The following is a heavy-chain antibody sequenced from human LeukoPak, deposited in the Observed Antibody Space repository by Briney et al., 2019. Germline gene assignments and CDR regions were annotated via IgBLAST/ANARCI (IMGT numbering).Heavy chain of an antibody. Sequence: LPGGSLRLSCAASGFTVSSIHMVWVRQAPGKGLEWVSVTYTGGNSYYADSVKGRFIISRDISKNTLYLQMNSLRAEDSALYYCARGGRGSAAVVAPRSFDIWGQGTMVPVSS. D-gene: IGHD3-22*01. CDR2: TYTGGNS. CDR1: GFTVSSIH. V-gene: IGHV3-53*01. J-gene: IGHJ3*02. CDR3: ARGGRGSAAVVAPRSFDI.